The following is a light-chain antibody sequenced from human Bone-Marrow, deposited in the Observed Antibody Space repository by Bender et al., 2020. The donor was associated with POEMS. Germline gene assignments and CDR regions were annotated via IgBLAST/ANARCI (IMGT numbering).Light chain of an antibody. CDR3: AAWDDSLSGWV. CDR2: RNN. J-gene: IGLJ3*02. CDR1: SSNIGSNY. V-gene: IGLV1-47*01. Sequence: QSVLTQPPSASGTPGQRVTISCSGSSSNIGSNYVYWYQHLPGTAPKVLIYRNNQRPSGVPDRFSGSKSGTSASLAISGLRSEDEADYYCAAWDDSLSGWVFGGGTKVTAL.